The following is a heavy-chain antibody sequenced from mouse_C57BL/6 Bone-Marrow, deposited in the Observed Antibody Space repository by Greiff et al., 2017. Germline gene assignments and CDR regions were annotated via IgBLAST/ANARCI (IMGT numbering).Heavy chain of an antibody. V-gene: IGHV1-59*01. CDR2: IDPSDSYT. CDR1: GYTFTSYW. Sequence: QVQLQQPGAELVRPGTSVKLSCKASGYTFTSYWMHWVKQRPGQGLEWIGVIDPSDSYTNYNQKFKGKATLTVDTSSSTAYMQLSSLTSEDSAVYYCARNRTYYGSSYGAMDYWGQGTSVTVSS. J-gene: IGHJ4*01. D-gene: IGHD1-1*01. CDR3: ARNRTYYGSSYGAMDY.